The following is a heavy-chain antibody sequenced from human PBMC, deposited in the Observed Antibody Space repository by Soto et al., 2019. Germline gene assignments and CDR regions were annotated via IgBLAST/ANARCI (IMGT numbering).Heavy chain of an antibody. Sequence: SETLSLTCTVSGGSISSYYWSWIRQPPGKGLEWIGYIYYSGSTNYNPSLKSRVTISVDTSKNQFSLKLSSVTAADTAVYYCASSILTGYYSYWGQGTLVTVSS. J-gene: IGHJ4*02. CDR3: ASSILTGYYSY. CDR2: IYYSGST. D-gene: IGHD3-9*01. V-gene: IGHV4-59*01. CDR1: GGSISSYY.